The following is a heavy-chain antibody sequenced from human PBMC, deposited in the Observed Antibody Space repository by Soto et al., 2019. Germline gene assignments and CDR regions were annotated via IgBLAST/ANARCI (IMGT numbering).Heavy chain of an antibody. CDR1: GGTFSSDA. D-gene: IGHD2-21*02. J-gene: IGHJ3*02. V-gene: IGHV1-69*13. Sequence: SVKVSGKASGGTFSSDAISWVRQAPGQGLGWRGGIIPIFGTANYAQKFQGRVTITADESTSTAYMELSSLRSEDTAVYYCASDGIQAYCSGDCSSRAFDIWGQGTMDTVSS. CDR2: IIPIFGTA. CDR3: ASDGIQAYCSGDCSSRAFDI.